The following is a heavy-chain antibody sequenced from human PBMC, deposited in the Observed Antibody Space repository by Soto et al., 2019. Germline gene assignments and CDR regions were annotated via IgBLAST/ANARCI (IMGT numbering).Heavy chain of an antibody. J-gene: IGHJ4*02. CDR3: ARSLLQGDF. CDR1: GYTFIHYY. D-gene: IGHD2-21*01. Sequence: QVQLVQSGAEVKKPGASVKISCKASGYTFIHYYIHWVRQAPGQGLEWMAIINPNGGSTNYAQKFQGRVTVTSDPSTTTASMELNSLESDDTAVYFCARSLLQGDFWGQGTLVTVSS. V-gene: IGHV1-46*01. CDR2: INPNGGST.